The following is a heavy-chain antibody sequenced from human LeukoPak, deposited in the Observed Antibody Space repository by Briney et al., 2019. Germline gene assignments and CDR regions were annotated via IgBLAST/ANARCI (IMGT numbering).Heavy chain of an antibody. V-gene: IGHV3-7*01. Sequence: GGSLRLSCVASELIFSDFCMTWVRHSRGKGLEWVATIKKDGSEKYYVDSVKGRFTISRDNSKNTLYLQMNSLRAEDTAVYYCARGPSGYHNTGGQGTLVTVSS. CDR2: IKKDGSEK. D-gene: IGHD5-12*01. CDR3: ARGPSGYHNT. CDR1: ELIFSDFC. J-gene: IGHJ4*02.